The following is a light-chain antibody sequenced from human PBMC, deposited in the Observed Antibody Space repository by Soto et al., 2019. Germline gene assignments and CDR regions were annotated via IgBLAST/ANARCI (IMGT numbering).Light chain of an antibody. V-gene: IGLV2-23*01. CDR1: SSDVGFYNL. CDR2: EDT. CDR3: CTYAGSSFYV. Sequence: SALTQPASVSGSPGQSITISCTGTSSDVGFYNLVSWYQHHPGNAPKFLIYEDTKRPSGVSSRFSGSKSGNTASLTISGLQAEDEAHYYCCTYAGSSFYVFGTGTKVTVL. J-gene: IGLJ1*01.